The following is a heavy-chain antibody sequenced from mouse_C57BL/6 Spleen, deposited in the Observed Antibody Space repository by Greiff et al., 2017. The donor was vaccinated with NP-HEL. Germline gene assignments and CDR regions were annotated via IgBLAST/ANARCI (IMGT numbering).Heavy chain of an antibody. V-gene: IGHV1-82*01. CDR3: ARSPITTVVARDFDY. J-gene: IGHJ2*01. Sequence: VQLQQSGPELVKPGASVKISCKASGYAFSSSWMNWVKQRPGKGLEWIGRIYPGDGDTNYNGKFKGKATLTADKSSSTAYMQLSSLTSEDSAVYFCARSPITTVVARDFDYWGQGTTLTVSS. D-gene: IGHD1-1*01. CDR1: GYAFSSSW. CDR2: IYPGDGDT.